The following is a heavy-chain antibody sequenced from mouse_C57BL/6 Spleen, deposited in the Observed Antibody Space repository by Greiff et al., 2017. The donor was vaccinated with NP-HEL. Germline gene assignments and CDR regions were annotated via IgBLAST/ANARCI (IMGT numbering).Heavy chain of an antibody. CDR1: GFTFSDYG. J-gene: IGHJ4*01. D-gene: IGHD2-12*01. Sequence: EVKLVESGGGLVQPGGSLKLSCAASGFTFSDYGMAWVRQAPRKGPEWVAFISNLAYSIYYADTVTGRFTISRENAKNTLYLEMSSLRSEDTAMYYCARRYYTGAMDYWGQGTSVTVSS. V-gene: IGHV5-15*01. CDR3: ARRYYTGAMDY. CDR2: ISNLAYSI.